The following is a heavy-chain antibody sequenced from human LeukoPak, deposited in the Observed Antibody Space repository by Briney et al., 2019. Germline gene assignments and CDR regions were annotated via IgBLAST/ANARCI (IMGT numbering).Heavy chain of an antibody. Sequence: SETLPLTCTVSGGSISSSSYYWGWIRQPPGKGLEWIGSIYYSGDTYYNPSLKSRRVTISVDTSKNQFSLRLSSVTAADTAVYYCARHQWHYYYYMGVWGKGSTVTASS. CDR2: IYYSGDT. D-gene: IGHD6-19*01. V-gene: IGHV4-39*01. CDR3: ARHQWHYYYYMGV. J-gene: IGHJ6*03. CDR1: GGSISSSSYY.